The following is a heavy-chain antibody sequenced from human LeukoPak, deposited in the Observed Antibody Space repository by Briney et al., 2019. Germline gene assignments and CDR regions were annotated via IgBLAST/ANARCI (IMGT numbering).Heavy chain of an antibody. J-gene: IGHJ4*02. D-gene: IGHD6-13*01. V-gene: IGHV3-74*01. CDR1: GFTFSSYW. Sequence: PGGSLRLSCAASGFTFSSYWMHWVRQAPGKGLVWVSRIESDGSSTRYADSVKGRFTISRDNAKNSLYLQMNSLRAEDTAVYYCARDMREQQLVPDRVYFDYWGQGTLVTVSS. CDR2: IESDGSST. CDR3: ARDMREQQLVPDRVYFDY.